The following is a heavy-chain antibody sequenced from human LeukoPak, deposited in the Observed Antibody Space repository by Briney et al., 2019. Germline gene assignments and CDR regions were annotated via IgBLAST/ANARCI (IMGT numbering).Heavy chain of an antibody. V-gene: IGHV1-69*05. CDR2: IIPMFGTP. CDR1: GGSFRRSA. Sequence: SVKVSCKASGGSFRRSAISWVRQTPGQGLQWMGGIIPMFGTPNYAQKFRGRVSMTTEESTSTAYMELSSLTSEDTAVYYCTKTSQSPVTPGAFDIWGQGTMFTVSS. D-gene: IGHD4-11*01. CDR3: TKTSQSPVTPGAFDI. J-gene: IGHJ3*02.